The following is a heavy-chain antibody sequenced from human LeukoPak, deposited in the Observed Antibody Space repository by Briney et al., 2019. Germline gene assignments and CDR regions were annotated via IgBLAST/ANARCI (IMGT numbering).Heavy chain of an antibody. D-gene: IGHD6-13*01. J-gene: IGHJ4*02. CDR1: IVPIKNYY. CDR3: ASSRGPSSSWSFDS. V-gene: IGHV4-59*01. CDR2: IYYTGST. Sequence: SENLSLTCSFSIVPIKNYYWNWIRQSPGKGLQWIGYIYYTGSTDYNFSLKSRVTISLDTSENHFSLSLSSVTAADSALYFCASSRGPSSSWSFDSWGQGILVTVSS.